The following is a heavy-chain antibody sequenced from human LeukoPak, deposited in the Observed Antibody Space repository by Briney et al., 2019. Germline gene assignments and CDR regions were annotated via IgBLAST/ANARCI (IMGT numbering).Heavy chain of an antibody. J-gene: IGHJ4*02. Sequence: GGSLRLSCAASGFTFSSYTMHWVRQAPGKGLEYVSAISSNGGSTYYANSVKGRFTISRDNSKNTLYLQMGSLRAEDMAVYYCAVMAPLFDYWGQGTLVTVSS. CDR3: AVMAPLFDY. CDR1: GFTFSSYT. D-gene: IGHD5-24*01. V-gene: IGHV3-64*01. CDR2: ISSNGGST.